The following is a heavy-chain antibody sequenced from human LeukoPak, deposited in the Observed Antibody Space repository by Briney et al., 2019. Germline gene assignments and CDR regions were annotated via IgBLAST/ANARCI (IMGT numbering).Heavy chain of an antibody. CDR1: GFTVSSNY. J-gene: IGHJ3*02. Sequence: PGGSLRLSCAVSGFTVSSNYMSWVRQAPGKGLEWVGFIRSKAYGGTTEYAASVKGRFTISRDDSKSIAYLQMNSLKTEDTAVYYCTSTEYQLLSSDVSDAFDIWGQGTMVTVSS. V-gene: IGHV3-49*04. CDR3: TSTEYQLLSSDVSDAFDI. D-gene: IGHD2-2*01. CDR2: IRSKAYGGTT.